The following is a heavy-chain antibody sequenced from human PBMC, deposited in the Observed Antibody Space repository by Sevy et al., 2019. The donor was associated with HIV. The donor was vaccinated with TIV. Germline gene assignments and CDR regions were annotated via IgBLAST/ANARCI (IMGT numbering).Heavy chain of an antibody. Sequence: GGSLRLSCAASGFTFSSYWMSWVRQAPGKGLEWVANIKQDGSEQFYVDSVRGRFMTSRENAKNSLYLQINSLRVEETAIYYCARPYRTDPFYYSGSSGYYYPSYFDHWGQGTLVTVSS. CDR1: GFTFSSYW. CDR3: ARPYRTDPFYYSGSSGYYYPSYFDH. CDR2: IKQDGSEQ. V-gene: IGHV3-7*01. D-gene: IGHD3-22*01. J-gene: IGHJ4*02.